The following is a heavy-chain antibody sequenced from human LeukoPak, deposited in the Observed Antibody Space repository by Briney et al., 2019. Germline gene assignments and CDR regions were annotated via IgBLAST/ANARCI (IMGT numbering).Heavy chain of an antibody. CDR1: GGSLSGYY. CDR2: INHSGST. D-gene: IGHD6-19*01. Sequence: ASETLSLTCAVSGGSLSGYYWTWIRQPPGKGLEWIGEINHSGSTNYNPSLKSRVTISVDTSKNQFSLKLSSVTAADTAVYYCARASGGWTRYYYYYMDVWGKGTTVTVSS. J-gene: IGHJ6*03. CDR3: ARASGGWTRYYYYYMDV. V-gene: IGHV4-34*01.